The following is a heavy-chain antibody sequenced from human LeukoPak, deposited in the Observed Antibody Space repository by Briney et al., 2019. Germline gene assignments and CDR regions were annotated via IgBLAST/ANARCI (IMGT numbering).Heavy chain of an antibody. CDR1: GFIFSSYP. V-gene: IGHV3-64D*06. J-gene: IGHJ3*02. D-gene: IGHD7-27*01. CDR3: ARDGDLDAFDI. Sequence: GGSLRLSCSASGFIFSSYPMHWVRQAPGKRLEYVSVITNNGGSTYYADSVKGRFTISRDNSKNTLYLQMSSLRVEDTAVYYCARDGDLDAFDIWGQGTMVTVSS. CDR2: ITNNGGST.